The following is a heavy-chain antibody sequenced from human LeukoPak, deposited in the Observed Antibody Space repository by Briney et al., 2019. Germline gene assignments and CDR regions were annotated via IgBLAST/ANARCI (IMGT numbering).Heavy chain of an antibody. CDR1: GYTFTSYG. D-gene: IGHD2-15*01. V-gene: IGHV1-18*01. J-gene: IGHJ6*03. CDR2: ISAYNGNT. CDR3: ARVGLCSGGSCYYYMDV. Sequence: ASVKVSYKASGYTFTSYGISWVRQAPGQGLEWMGWISAYNGNTNYAQKLQGRVTMATDTSTSTAYMDLRSLRSDDTAVYYCARVGLCSGGSCYYYMDVWGKGTTVTVSS.